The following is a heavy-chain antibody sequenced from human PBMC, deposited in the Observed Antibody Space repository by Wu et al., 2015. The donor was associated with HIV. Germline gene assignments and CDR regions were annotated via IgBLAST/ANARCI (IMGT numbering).Heavy chain of an antibody. CDR1: GYIFTGFY. CDR3: VRDPEGNHMSLVFDY. Sequence: QVHLVQSGAEVKKPGASVKVSCKASGYIFTGFYLHWVRLAPGQGLEWMGWIDPNSDDTKYAQKFQGRVTMTRDTSINTVYMELSRLRSDDTALYYCVRDPEGNHMSLVFDYVGPREPGSPSP. CDR2: IDPNSDDT. J-gene: IGHJ4*02. V-gene: IGHV1-2*02. D-gene: IGHD1-14*01.